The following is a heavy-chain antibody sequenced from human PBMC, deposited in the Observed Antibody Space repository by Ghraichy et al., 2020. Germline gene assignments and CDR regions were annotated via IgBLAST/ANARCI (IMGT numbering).Heavy chain of an antibody. D-gene: IGHD3-22*01. V-gene: IGHV4-59*01. Sequence: SETLSLTCTVSGGSISSYYWSWIRQPPGKGLEWIGYIYYSGSTNYNPSLKSRVTISVDTSKNQFSLKLSSVTAADSAVYYCARNPYPHSSGDWYFDLWGRGTLVTVSS. CDR2: IYYSGST. CDR3: ARNPYPHSSGDWYFDL. CDR1: GGSISSYY. J-gene: IGHJ2*01.